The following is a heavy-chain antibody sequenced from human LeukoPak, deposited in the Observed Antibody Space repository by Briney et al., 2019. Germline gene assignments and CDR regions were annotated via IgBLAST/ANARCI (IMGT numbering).Heavy chain of an antibody. CDR3: ARKITMVRGVNGMDV. Sequence: GSVSVSCKASGYTFTSYYMHWVRQAPGQGVEWMGVINPSGGSTSYAQKFQGRVTMTRDTSTSTVYMELSSLRSEDTAVYYCARKITMVRGVNGMDVWGQGTTVTVSS. CDR2: INPSGGST. J-gene: IGHJ6*02. CDR1: GYTFTSYY. D-gene: IGHD3-10*01. V-gene: IGHV1-46*01.